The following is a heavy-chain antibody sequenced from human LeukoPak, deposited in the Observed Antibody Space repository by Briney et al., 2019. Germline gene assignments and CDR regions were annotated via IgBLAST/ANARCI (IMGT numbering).Heavy chain of an antibody. CDR3: ARDEGEIDP. J-gene: IGHJ5*02. CDR1: GGTFSSYA. V-gene: IGHV1-69*04. D-gene: IGHD3-10*01. CDR2: IIPILGIA. Sequence: SVKVSCKASGGTFSSYAISWVRQAPGQGLEWMGRIIPILGIANYAQKLQGRVTMTTDTSTSTAYMELRSLRSDDTAVYYCARDEGEIDPWGQGTLVTVSS.